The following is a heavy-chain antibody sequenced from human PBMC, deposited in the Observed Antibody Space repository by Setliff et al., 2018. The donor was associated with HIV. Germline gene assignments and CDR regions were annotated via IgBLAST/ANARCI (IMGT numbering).Heavy chain of an antibody. CDR2: ISRDGSKI. CDR3: ARDTELAYVDY. D-gene: IGHD4-4*01. J-gene: IGHJ4*02. CDR1: GFTFSNYW. V-gene: IGHV3-74*01. Sequence: GGSLRLSCAASGFTFSNYWMHWVRQAPGEGLVWVSRISRDGSKIYYADSVKGRFTISRDNSKNTLYLQMNSLRAEDTAVYYCARDTELAYVDYWGQGTLVTVSS.